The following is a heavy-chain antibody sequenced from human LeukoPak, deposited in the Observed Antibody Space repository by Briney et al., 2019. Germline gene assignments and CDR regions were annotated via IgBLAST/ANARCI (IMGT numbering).Heavy chain of an antibody. J-gene: IGHJ4*02. V-gene: IGHV3-30-3*01. CDR3: ARDLDYYDSSGYTDY. CDR2: ISYDGSNK. D-gene: IGHD3-22*01. CDR1: GFTFSSYA. Sequence: GRSLRLSCAASGFTFSSYAMHWVRQAPGKGLEWVAVISYDGSNKYYADSVKGRFTISRDNSKNTLYLQMNSLRAEDTAVYYCARDLDYYDSSGYTDYWGQGTLVTVSS.